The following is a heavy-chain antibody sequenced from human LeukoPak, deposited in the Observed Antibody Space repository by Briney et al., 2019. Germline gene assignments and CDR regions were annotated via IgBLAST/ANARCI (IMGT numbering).Heavy chain of an antibody. CDR1: GGTFNNSA. V-gene: IGHV1-69*05. Sequence: SVKVSCKTSGGTFNNSAISWVRQAPGQGLEWLGGIMPLFGTAGYAQKFQGRVTITKDESTRTVYLELTSLTSDDTAVYYCARDVHGDYGSGWFDPRGQGILVSVSS. CDR3: ARDVHGDYGSGWFDP. J-gene: IGHJ5*02. CDR2: IMPLFGTA. D-gene: IGHD4-17*01.